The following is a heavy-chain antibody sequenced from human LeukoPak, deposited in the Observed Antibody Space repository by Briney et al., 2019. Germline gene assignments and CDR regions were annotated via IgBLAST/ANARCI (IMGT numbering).Heavy chain of an antibody. J-gene: IGHJ6*03. CDR2: INPNSGGT. Sequence: ASVKVSCKASGYTFTGYYMHWVRQAPGQGLEWMGWINPNSGGTNYAQKFQGRVTMTRDTSISTAYMELSRLRSEDTAVYYCATSGSYYYYYYMDVWGKGTTVTVSS. V-gene: IGHV1-2*02. D-gene: IGHD1-26*01. CDR1: GYTFTGYY. CDR3: ATSGSYYYYYYMDV.